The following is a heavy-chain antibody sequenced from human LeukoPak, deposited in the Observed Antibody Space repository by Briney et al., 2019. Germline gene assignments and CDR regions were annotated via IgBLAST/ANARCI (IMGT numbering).Heavy chain of an antibody. V-gene: IGHV5-51*01. CDR1: GYTFTNYW. Sequence: GESLKISCQGSGYTFTNYWISWVRQMPGKGLEWMGIIYPGDSDTRYSPSFQGQVTISADKSISTAYLQWSSLKASDTAMYYCARHLVRSAWRNLDYWGQGTLVTVSS. J-gene: IGHJ4*02. D-gene: IGHD3-22*01. CDR3: ARHLVRSAWRNLDY. CDR2: IYPGDSDT.